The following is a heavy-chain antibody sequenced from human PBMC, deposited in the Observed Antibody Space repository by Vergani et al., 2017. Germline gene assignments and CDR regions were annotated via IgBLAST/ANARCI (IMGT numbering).Heavy chain of an antibody. CDR2: IWYDGSNK. V-gene: IGHV3-33*01. CDR3: AREWGTISGTMIVVGLGY. Sequence: VQLVESGGGLVQPGRSLRLSCAASGFTFSSYGMHWVRQAPGKGLEWVAVIWYDGSNKYYADSVKGRFTISRDNSKNTLYLQMNSLRAEDTAVYYCAREWGTISGTMIVVGLGYWGQGTLVTVSS. CDR1: GFTFSSYG. J-gene: IGHJ4*02. D-gene: IGHD3-22*01.